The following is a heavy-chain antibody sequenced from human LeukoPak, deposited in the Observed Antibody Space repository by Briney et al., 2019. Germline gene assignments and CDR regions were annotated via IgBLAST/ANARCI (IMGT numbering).Heavy chain of an antibody. CDR2: ISYDGSDK. J-gene: IGHJ4*02. D-gene: IGHD1-26*01. V-gene: IGHV3-30*18. Sequence: GGSLRLSCAASGFTFSTYGMHWVRQAPGKGLERVAVISYDGSDKYYVDSVKGRFTISRDNSKNTLYQQLNSLRAEDTAVYYCAKGVGVTSAHSEYWGQGTLVTVSS. CDR3: AKGVGVTSAHSEY. CDR1: GFTFSTYG.